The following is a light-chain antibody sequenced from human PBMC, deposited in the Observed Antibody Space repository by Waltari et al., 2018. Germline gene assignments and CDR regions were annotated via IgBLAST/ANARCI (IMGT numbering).Light chain of an antibody. V-gene: IGKV1-12*01. Sequence: DIRMTQYQSSVSASVGDRVTITCRASQDIRTWLAWYQQKPGKAPRLLIYHASGLQSGVPSRFSGSGSGTDFTLTISSLQPEDFATYSCQQSGTFPPTFGPGTKVEI. CDR1: QDIRTW. CDR3: QQSGTFPPT. CDR2: HAS. J-gene: IGKJ1*01.